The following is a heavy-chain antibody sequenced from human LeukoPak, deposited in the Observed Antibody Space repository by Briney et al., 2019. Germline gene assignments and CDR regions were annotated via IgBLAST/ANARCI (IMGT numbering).Heavy chain of an antibody. CDR3: ASHYDFWSGYYTYSGALYGMDV. Sequence: TGGSLRLSCAASGFTFSSYSMNWVRQAPGKGLEWVSSISSSSSYIYYADSVKGRFTISRDNAKNSLYLQMNSLRAEDTAVYYCASHYDFWSGYYTYSGALYGMDVWGQGTTVTVSS. J-gene: IGHJ6*02. CDR1: GFTFSSYS. V-gene: IGHV3-21*01. CDR2: ISSSSSYI. D-gene: IGHD3-3*01.